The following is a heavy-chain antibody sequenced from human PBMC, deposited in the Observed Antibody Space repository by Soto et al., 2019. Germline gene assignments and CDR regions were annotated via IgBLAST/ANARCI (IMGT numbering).Heavy chain of an antibody. CDR1: GGTFSSYA. V-gene: IGHV1-69*05. D-gene: IGHD1-1*01. CDR3: ASLPPPLTSQLVNDP. J-gene: IGHJ5*02. CDR2: IIPIFGTA. Sequence: QVQLVQSGAEVKKPGSSVKVSCKASGGTFSSYAISWVRQAPGQGLEWMGGIIPIFGTANYAQKFQGRGTITRADSTTKAYMELSSLRFGDPAVYSCASLPPPLTSQLVNDPWGQGTLVTVSS.